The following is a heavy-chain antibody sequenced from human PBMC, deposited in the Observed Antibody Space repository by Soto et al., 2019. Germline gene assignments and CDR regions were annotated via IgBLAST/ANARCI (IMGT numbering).Heavy chain of an antibody. V-gene: IGHV1-58*02. J-gene: IGHJ6*02. CDR1: GFTFTSSA. D-gene: IGHD3-22*01. Sequence: SVKVSCKASGFTFTSSAMQWVRQARGQRLEWIGWIVVGSGNTNYAQKFQERVTITRDMSTSTAYMELSSLRSEDTAVYYCAGYDWYYYDSSGSYGMDVWGQGTTVTVSS. CDR2: IVVGSGNT. CDR3: AGYDWYYYDSSGSYGMDV.